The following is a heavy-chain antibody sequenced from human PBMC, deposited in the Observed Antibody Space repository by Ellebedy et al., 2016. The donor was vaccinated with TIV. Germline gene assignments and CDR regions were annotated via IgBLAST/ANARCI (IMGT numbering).Heavy chain of an antibody. Sequence: GESLKISXVASGFTVSSNFMNWVRQAPGKGLEWVSAISGSGGSTYYADSVKGRFTISRDNSKNTLYLQMNSLRVEDTAVYYCAKERLINNNPWDYWGQGTLVTVSS. J-gene: IGHJ4*02. CDR2: ISGSGGST. CDR3: AKERLINNNPWDY. CDR1: GFTVSSNF. V-gene: IGHV3-23*01. D-gene: IGHD1-14*01.